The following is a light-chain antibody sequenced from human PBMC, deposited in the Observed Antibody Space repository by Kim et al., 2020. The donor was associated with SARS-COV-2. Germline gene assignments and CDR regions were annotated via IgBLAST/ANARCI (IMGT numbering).Light chain of an antibody. Sequence: VTLPCTGSSSNIGAGYDVHWYQQLPGTAPKLLIYGNSNRPSGVPDRFSGSKSGTSASLAITGLQAEDEADYYCQSYDSSLSGNWVFGGGTQLTVL. CDR2: GNS. V-gene: IGLV1-40*01. CDR1: SSNIGAGYD. CDR3: QSYDSSLSGNWV. J-gene: IGLJ3*02.